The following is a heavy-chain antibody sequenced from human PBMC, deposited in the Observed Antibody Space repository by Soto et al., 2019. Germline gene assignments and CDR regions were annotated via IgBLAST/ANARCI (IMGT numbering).Heavy chain of an antibody. D-gene: IGHD1-26*01. V-gene: IGHV4-34*01. J-gene: IGHJ4*02. CDR2: INHSGST. CDR3: ARGQWEPAED. CDR1: GGSFSGYY. Sequence: TSETLSLTCAVYGGSFSGYYWSWIRQPPGKGLEWIGEINHSGSTNYNPSLKSRVTISVDTSKNQFSLKLSSVTAADTAVYYCARGQWEPAEDWGQGTLVTVSS.